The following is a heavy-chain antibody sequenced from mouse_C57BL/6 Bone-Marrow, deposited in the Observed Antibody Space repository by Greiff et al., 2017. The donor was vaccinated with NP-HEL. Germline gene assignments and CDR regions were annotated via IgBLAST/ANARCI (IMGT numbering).Heavy chain of an antibody. J-gene: IGHJ4*01. D-gene: IGHD1-1*02. Sequence: QVQLQQSGAELARPGASVKMSCKASGYTFTSYTMHWVKQRPGQGLEWIGYINPSSGYTNYNEKFKSKATLTVDTSSSTAYMQLSSLTSEDSAVYYCARWILWHYAMDYWGQGTSVTVSS. V-gene: IGHV1-4*01. CDR2: INPSSGYT. CDR1: GYTFTSYT. CDR3: ARWILWHYAMDY.